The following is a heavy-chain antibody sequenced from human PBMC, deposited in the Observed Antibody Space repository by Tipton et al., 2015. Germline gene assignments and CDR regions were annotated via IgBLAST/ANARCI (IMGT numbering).Heavy chain of an antibody. CDR2: FTGSGDTT. CDR1: GFTLSTYA. CDR3: AKDQGYCSGDNCPFDS. V-gene: IGHV3-23*04. J-gene: IGHJ4*02. Sequence: VQLVQSGGGLGQPGGALRLSCRASGFTLSTYAMSWVRQAPGKGLEWVSAFTGSGDTTYYADSVKGRFTMSRDDSKNTLYLQMNSLRVEDTAVYYCAKDQGYCSGDNCPFDSWGQGTQVTVSS. D-gene: IGHD2-15*01.